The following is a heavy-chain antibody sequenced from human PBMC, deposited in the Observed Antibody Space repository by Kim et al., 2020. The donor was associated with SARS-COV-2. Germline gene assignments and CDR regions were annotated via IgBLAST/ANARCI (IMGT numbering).Heavy chain of an antibody. Sequence: GGSLRLSCAASGFTFSNYAMSWVRQAPGMGLEWVSAISNSGGGTYYADSVKGRFTISRDNSKNTLYLQMNSLRAEDTAVYYCAKPILGTLRGMDVWGQGTTVPVAS. CDR3: AKPILGTLRGMDV. CDR1: GFTFSNYA. J-gene: IGHJ6*02. CDR2: ISNSGGGT. D-gene: IGHD1-26*01. V-gene: IGHV3-23*01.